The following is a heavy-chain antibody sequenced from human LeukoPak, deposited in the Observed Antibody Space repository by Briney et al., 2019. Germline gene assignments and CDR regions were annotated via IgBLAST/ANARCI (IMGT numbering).Heavy chain of an antibody. V-gene: IGHV4-59*01. Sequence: SETLSLTCTVSGGSISSYYWSWIRQPPGKGLGWIGYIYYSGSTNYNPSLKSRVTISVDTSKNQFSLKLSSVTAADTAVYYCARERRGAAAGTLYDYWGQGTLVTVSS. CDR1: GGSISSYY. D-gene: IGHD6-13*01. J-gene: IGHJ4*02. CDR2: IYYSGST. CDR3: ARERRGAAAGTLYDY.